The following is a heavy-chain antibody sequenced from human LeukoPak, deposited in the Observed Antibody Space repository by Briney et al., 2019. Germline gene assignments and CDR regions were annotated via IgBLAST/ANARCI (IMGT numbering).Heavy chain of an antibody. Sequence: SQTLSLTCTVSGGPISSGGYYWSWIRQPPGKGLKWIGYIYHSGSTNYNPSLKSRVTISVDTSKNQFSLKLSSVTAADTAVYYCARMLKASATVTTLWFDPWGQGTLVTVSS. D-gene: IGHD4-17*01. CDR2: IYHSGST. J-gene: IGHJ5*02. CDR1: GGPISSGGYY. CDR3: ARMLKASATVTTLWFDP. V-gene: IGHV4-30-2*02.